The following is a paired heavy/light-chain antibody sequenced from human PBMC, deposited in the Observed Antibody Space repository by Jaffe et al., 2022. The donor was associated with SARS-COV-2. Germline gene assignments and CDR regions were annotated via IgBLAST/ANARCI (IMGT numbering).Light chain of an antibody. Sequence: SYVLTQPPSVSVAPGKTARITCGGNNIGSKSVHWYQQKPGQAPVLVIYYDSDRPSGIPERFSGSNSGNTATLTISRVEAGDEADYYCQVWDSSSDPSYVFGTGTKVTVL. V-gene: IGLV3-21*04. CDR2: YDS. CDR1: NIGSKS. CDR3: QVWDSSSDPSYV. J-gene: IGLJ1*01.
Heavy chain of an antibody. CDR3: AKDLNDILTGYPRTHAFDI. D-gene: IGHD3-9*01. Sequence: EVQLLESGGGLVQPGGSLRLSCAASGFTFSSYAMSWVRQAPGKGLEWVSAISGSGGSTYYADSVKGRFTISRDNSKNTLYLQMNSLRAEDTAVYYCAKDLNDILTGYPRTHAFDIWGQGTMVTVSS. CDR1: GFTFSSYA. V-gene: IGHV3-23*01. CDR2: ISGSGGST. J-gene: IGHJ3*02.